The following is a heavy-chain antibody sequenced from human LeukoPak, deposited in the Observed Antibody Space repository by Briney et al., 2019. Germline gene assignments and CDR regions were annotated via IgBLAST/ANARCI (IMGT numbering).Heavy chain of an antibody. D-gene: IGHD3-22*01. V-gene: IGHV3-33*01. CDR3: ARGGPNYYDSSGYYFDYFDY. Sequence: PGGSLRLSRAASGFTFSSYGMHWVRQAPGKGLEWVAVIWYDGSNKYYADSVKGRFTISRDNSKNTLYLQMNSLRAEDTAVYYCARGGPNYYDSSGYYFDYFDYWGQGTLVTVSS. CDR1: GFTFSSYG. CDR2: IWYDGSNK. J-gene: IGHJ4*02.